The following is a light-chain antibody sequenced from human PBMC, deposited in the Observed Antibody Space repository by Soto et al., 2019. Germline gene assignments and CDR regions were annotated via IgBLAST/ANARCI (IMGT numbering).Light chain of an antibody. Sequence: EIVVTQSPGTLSWSPGERATLSCRASQRVSSSYLAWYQQKPGQAPRLLIYGASSRATGIPDRFSGSGSGTDFTPTICRLGPEDFAVYYCHQRINWPRTVARVTKV. CDR3: HQRINWPRT. J-gene: IGKJ4*01. CDR1: QRVSSSY. V-gene: IGKV3D-20*02. CDR2: GAS.